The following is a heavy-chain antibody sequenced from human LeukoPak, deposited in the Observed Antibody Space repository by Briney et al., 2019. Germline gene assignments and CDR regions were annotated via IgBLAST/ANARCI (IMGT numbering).Heavy chain of an antibody. CDR1: GFTVSVNY. CDR2: IYSGGNT. Sequence: GGSLRLSCAAFGFTVSVNYMSWVRQAPGKGLECVSVIYSGGNTYYADSVRGRFTISRDNAKNSLSLQMNSLRAEDTAVYYCARGRSTWHLDYWGQGTLVTVSS. J-gene: IGHJ4*02. D-gene: IGHD1-26*01. CDR3: ARGRSTWHLDY. V-gene: IGHV3-66*01.